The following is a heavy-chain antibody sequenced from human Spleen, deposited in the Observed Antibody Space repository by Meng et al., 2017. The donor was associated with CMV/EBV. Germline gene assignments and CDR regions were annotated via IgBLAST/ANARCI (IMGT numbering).Heavy chain of an antibody. CDR2: ISSSGSTI. D-gene: IGHD6-6*01. CDR3: ARPFSSWGGWYFDL. V-gene: IGHV3-48*03. Sequence: GESLKISCAASGFTFSSYEMNWVRQAPGKGLEWVSHISSSGSTIYYADSVKGRFTISRDNAKNSLYLQMNSLRAEDTAVYYCARPFSSWGGWYFDLWGRGTLVTVSS. J-gene: IGHJ2*01. CDR1: GFTFSSYE.